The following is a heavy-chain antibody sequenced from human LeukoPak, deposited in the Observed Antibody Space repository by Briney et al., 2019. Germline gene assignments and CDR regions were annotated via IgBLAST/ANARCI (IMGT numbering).Heavy chain of an antibody. D-gene: IGHD4-23*01. J-gene: IGHJ4*02. CDR3: ASLIYGGNSALN. Sequence: GESLKISCEASGDSITTFWIGWVRQRPGKGLEWMGIIFPSDSDTRYSPSFQGQVTISADKSINTAYLQWYSLKASDTAMYYCASLIYGGNSALNWGQGTLVTVSS. V-gene: IGHV5-51*01. CDR2: IFPSDSDT. CDR1: GDSITTFW.